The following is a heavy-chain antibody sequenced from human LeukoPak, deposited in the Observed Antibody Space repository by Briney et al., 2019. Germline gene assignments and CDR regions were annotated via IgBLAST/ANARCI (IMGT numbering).Heavy chain of an antibody. J-gene: IGHJ4*02. D-gene: IGHD3-22*01. CDR3: ARGYDSSGPWGY. Sequence: SETLSLTRTVSGGSFSGYYWSWIRQSPGKGLGWIGYIYYSGSTEYNPSLKSRVTISVDTSKNQFSLKLSSVTAADTAVYYCARGYDSSGPWGYWGQGTLVTVSS. CDR1: GGSFSGYY. CDR2: IYYSGST. V-gene: IGHV4-59*01.